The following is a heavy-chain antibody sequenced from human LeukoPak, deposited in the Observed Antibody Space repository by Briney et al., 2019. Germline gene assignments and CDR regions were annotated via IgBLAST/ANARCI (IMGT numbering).Heavy chain of an antibody. CDR2: IWADGSNK. J-gene: IGHJ4*02. D-gene: IGHD6-19*01. V-gene: IGHV3-33*01. Sequence: GGSLRLSCAVSGFIFSCCGLHWVRQAPGKGLEWVAVIWADGSNKYYADSVKGRFTISRDNSKNTLYLQMNSLRAEDTAVYYCAREATLLRKQWLAYWGQGSLVTVSS. CDR3: AREATLLRKQWLAY. CDR1: GFIFSCCG.